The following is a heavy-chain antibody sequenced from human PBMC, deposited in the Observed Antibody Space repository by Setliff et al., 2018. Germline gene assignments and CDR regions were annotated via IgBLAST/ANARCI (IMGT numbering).Heavy chain of an antibody. J-gene: IGHJ4*02. Sequence: GESLKISCTASGLSYSNYWVSWVRQAPGKGLEWLASINPHGSEKYYADSVKGRFTISRDNAKNSLSLQMNNLRIGDTAVYYCFGAGTCSYWGQGTLVTVSS. CDR1: GLSYSNYW. CDR3: FGAGTCSY. D-gene: IGHD3-10*01. CDR2: INPHGSEK. V-gene: IGHV3-7*01.